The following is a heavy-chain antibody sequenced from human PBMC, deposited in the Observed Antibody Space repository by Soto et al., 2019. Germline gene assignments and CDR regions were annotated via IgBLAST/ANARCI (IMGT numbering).Heavy chain of an antibody. CDR2: IYYSGST. CDR3: ARVNTNYYDSSGYYPLDYYYGMDV. Sequence: PSETLSLTCTVSGGSISSYYWSWIRQPPGKGLEWIGYIYYSGSTNYNPSLKSRVTISVDTSKNQFSLKLSSVTAADTAVYYCARVNTNYYDSSGYYPLDYYYGMDVWGQRTTVTVSS. CDR1: GGSISSYY. J-gene: IGHJ6*02. D-gene: IGHD3-22*01. V-gene: IGHV4-59*01.